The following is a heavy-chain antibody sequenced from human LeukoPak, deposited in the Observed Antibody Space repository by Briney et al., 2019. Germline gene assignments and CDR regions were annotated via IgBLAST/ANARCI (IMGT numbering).Heavy chain of an antibody. J-gene: IGHJ5*02. Sequence: PGGSLVLSCAASGFTFSNCGMYWVRQAPGKGLQRVAFIRYDGSDKYFADSVKGRFTISRDNSKNTLYLQMNSLRGEDTAVYYCAKDLIAWGQGTLVTVSS. V-gene: IGHV3-30*02. CDR3: AKDLIA. CDR1: GFTFSNCG. CDR2: IRYDGSDK.